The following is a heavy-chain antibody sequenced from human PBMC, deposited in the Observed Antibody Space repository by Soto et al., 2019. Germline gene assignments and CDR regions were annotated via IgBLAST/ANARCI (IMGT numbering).Heavy chain of an antibody. J-gene: IGHJ4*02. V-gene: IGHV5-10-1*01. Sequence: PGESLKISCKGSGYSFAGYWVTWVRQKPGKGLEWMGRIDPSDSQTYYSPSFRGHVTISATKSITTVFLQWSSLRASDTAMYYCARQIYDSDTGPNFQYYFDSWGQGTPVTVSS. CDR1: GYSFAGYW. CDR3: ARQIYDSDTGPNFQYYFDS. CDR2: IDPSDSQT. D-gene: IGHD3-22*01.